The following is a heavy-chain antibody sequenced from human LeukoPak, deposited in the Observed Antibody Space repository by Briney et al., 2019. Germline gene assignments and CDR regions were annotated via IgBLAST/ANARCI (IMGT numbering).Heavy chain of an antibody. CDR1: GFTFTIFG. CDR2: IDARSGIT. J-gene: IGHJ3*02. CDR3: ARTYDFGRGPPGDAFDN. Sequence: GSLRLSCAASGFTFTIFGLNWVRQAPGKGPEWVSYIDARSGITYYADSVQGRFTLSRDNARGSVFLQMDSLRVDDTAVYYCARTYDFGRGPPGDAFDNWGPGTWVIVSS. D-gene: IGHD3-3*01. V-gene: IGHV3-48*01.